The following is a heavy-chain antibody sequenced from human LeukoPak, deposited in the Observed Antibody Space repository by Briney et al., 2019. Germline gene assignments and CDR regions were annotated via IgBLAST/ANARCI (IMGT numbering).Heavy chain of an antibody. V-gene: IGHV1-2*02. CDR2: INPNSGDT. Sequence: ASVKVSCKASGYIFTGYYMHWVRQAPGQGLEWMGWINPNSGDTNIGQKFQGRVTLTSDTSKSTAYMELTSLKSDDTAVYYCARVYNNPSGWYMENTNWFDPWGQGTLVTVSS. CDR3: ARVYNNPSGWYMENTNWFDP. J-gene: IGHJ5*02. D-gene: IGHD6-19*01. CDR1: GYIFTGYY.